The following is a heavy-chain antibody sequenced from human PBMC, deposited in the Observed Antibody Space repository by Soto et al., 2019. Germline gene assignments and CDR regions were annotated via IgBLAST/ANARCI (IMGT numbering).Heavy chain of an antibody. Sequence: QLQLQESGPGLVKPSETLSLTCTVSGGSISSSSYYWGWIRQPPGKGLEWIGSIYYSGSTYYNPSLKSRVTISVDTSKNQFSLKLSSVTAADTAVYYCARRGLVPAAMREISDYYYYGMDVWGQGTTVTVSS. CDR1: GGSISSSSYY. D-gene: IGHD2-2*01. J-gene: IGHJ6*02. CDR3: ARRGLVPAAMREISDYYYYGMDV. CDR2: IYYSGST. V-gene: IGHV4-39*01.